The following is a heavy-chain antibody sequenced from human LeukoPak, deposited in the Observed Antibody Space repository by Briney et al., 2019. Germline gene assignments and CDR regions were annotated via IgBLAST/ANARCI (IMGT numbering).Heavy chain of an antibody. J-gene: IGHJ4*02. Sequence: GGSLRLSCAASGFTFSSYAMSWVRQAPGKGLEWVSAISGSGGSTYYADSVKGRFTISRDNSKNTLYLQMNSLRAEDTAVYYCAKEGYDILTGYTHFDYWGQGTLVTVSS. CDR3: AKEGYDILTGYTHFDY. V-gene: IGHV3-23*01. D-gene: IGHD3-9*01. CDR2: ISGSGGST. CDR1: GFTFSSYA.